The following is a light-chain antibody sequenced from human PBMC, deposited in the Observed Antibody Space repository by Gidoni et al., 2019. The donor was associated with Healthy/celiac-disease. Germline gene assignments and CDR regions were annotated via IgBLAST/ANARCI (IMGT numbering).Light chain of an antibody. Sequence: DIQLTQSPSFLSASVGDRVTITCRASQGISRYLAWYQQKPGEAPKLLIYAASTLQSGVPSRFSGSGSGAEFTLTISSLQPEDFATYYCQQLNSYPLTFGGGTKVEIK. J-gene: IGKJ4*01. CDR2: AAS. CDR1: QGISRY. V-gene: IGKV1-9*01. CDR3: QQLNSYPLT.